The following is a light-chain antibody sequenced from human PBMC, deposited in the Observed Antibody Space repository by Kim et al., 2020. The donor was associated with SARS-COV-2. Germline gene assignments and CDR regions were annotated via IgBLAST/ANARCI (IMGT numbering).Light chain of an antibody. V-gene: IGKV3-15*01. CDR1: QSVSNN. Sequence: PGERATLACRASQSVSNNLAWYQQKPGQAPRLLIYGASTRATGIPAMFSGSVSGTEFTLTISSLQSEDFAVYYCQQYNNWPPYLTFGGGTKVDIK. CDR2: GAS. CDR3: QQYNNWPPYLT. J-gene: IGKJ4*01.